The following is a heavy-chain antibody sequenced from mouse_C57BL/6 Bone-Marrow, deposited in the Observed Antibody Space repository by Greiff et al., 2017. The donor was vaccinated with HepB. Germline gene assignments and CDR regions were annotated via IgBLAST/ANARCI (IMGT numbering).Heavy chain of an antibody. V-gene: IGHV5-2*01. J-gene: IGHJ2*02. CDR2: INSDGGST. CDR1: EYAFPSHD. CDR3: ASPTGFGFDY. Sequence: VQLKESGGGLVQPGESLKLSCEATEYAFPSHDMSWVRQTPEKRLELVAAINSDGGSTYYPDTMERRFIISRDNTKKTLYLQMSSLRSEDTALYDCASPTGFGFDYWGQGTSLTVSS. D-gene: IGHD1-2*01.